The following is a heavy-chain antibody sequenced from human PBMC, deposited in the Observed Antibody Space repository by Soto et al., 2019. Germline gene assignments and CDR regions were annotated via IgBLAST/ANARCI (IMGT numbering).Heavy chain of an antibody. Sequence: GASVKVSCKAPGYTFTGYYMHWVRQAPGQGLEWMGWINPNSGGTNYAQKFQGRVTMTRDTSISTAYMELSRLRSDGTAVYYCARGPYYDFWSGPTRLYFDYWGQGTLVTVSS. CDR1: GYTFTGYY. CDR3: ARGPYYDFWSGPTRLYFDY. V-gene: IGHV1-2*02. CDR2: INPNSGGT. J-gene: IGHJ4*02. D-gene: IGHD3-3*01.